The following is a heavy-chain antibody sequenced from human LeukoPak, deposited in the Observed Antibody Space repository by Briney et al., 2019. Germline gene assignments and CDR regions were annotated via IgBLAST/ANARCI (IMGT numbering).Heavy chain of an antibody. CDR2: INPNSGGT. J-gene: IGHJ4*02. CDR3: VRVRVAGTKVLDY. D-gene: IGHD6-19*01. V-gene: IGHV1-2*02. Sequence: ASVKVSCKASGYTFTGYYMHWVRQAPGQGLEWMGWINPNSGGTNYAQKFQGRVTMTRDTSISTAYMELSRLRSDDTAVYYCVRVRVAGTKVLDYWGQGTLVTVSS. CDR1: GYTFTGYY.